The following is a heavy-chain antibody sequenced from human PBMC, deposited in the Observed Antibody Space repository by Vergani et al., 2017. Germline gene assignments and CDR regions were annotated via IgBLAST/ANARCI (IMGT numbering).Heavy chain of an antibody. CDR1: GGSISSSSYY. D-gene: IGHD3-10*01. J-gene: IGHJ5*02. CDR2: IYYSGST. CDR3: AKISGEVHDWGWFDP. V-gene: IGHV4-39*07. Sequence: QLQLQESGPGLVKPSETLSLTCTVSGGSISSSSYYWGWIRQPPGKGLEWIGSIYYSGSTNYNPSLKSRFTISVDKSKNQFSLKLNSVTAADTAIYYCAKISGEVHDWGWFDPWGQGTLVTVSS.